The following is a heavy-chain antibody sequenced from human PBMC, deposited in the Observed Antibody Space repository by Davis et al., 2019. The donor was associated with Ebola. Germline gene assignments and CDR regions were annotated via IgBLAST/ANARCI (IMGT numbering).Heavy chain of an antibody. CDR1: GFTFSSYE. V-gene: IGHV3-48*03. CDR2: ISSSGSTI. D-gene: IGHD3-9*01. J-gene: IGHJ6*02. Sequence: GESLKISCAASGFTFSSYEMNWVRQAPGKGLEWVSYISSSGSTIYYADSVEGRFTISRDNAKNSLYLQMNSLRAEDTAVYYCARDLVLRYFDWLPSVGCGMDVWGQGTTVTVSS. CDR3: ARDLVLRYFDWLPSVGCGMDV.